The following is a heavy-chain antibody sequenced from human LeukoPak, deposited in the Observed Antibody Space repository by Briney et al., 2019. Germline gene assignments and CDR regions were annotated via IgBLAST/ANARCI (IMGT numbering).Heavy chain of an antibody. J-gene: IGHJ5*02. V-gene: IGHV1-2*02. Sequence: ASVKVSCKASGYTFTGYYMHWVRQAPGQGLEWMGWINPNSGGTNYAQKFQGRVTMTRDTSISTAYMELSSLRSEDTAVYYCARQPEGLEHAHSWGQGTLVTVSS. D-gene: IGHD3-3*01. CDR2: INPNSGGT. CDR1: GYTFTGYY. CDR3: ARQPEGLEHAHS.